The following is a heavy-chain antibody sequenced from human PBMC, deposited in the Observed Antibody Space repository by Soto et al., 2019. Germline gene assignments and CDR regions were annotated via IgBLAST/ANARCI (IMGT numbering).Heavy chain of an antibody. CDR2: ISAYNGNT. CDR3: AREKVGAPDY. J-gene: IGHJ4*02. D-gene: IGHD1-26*01. Sequence: ASVKVSCKASGYTFTSYGISWVRQAPGQGLEWMGRISAYNGNTGYAQKFQGRVTMTRNTSISTAYMELSSLRSEDTAVYYCAREKVGAPDYWGQGTLVTVSS. CDR1: GYTFTSYG. V-gene: IGHV1-8*02.